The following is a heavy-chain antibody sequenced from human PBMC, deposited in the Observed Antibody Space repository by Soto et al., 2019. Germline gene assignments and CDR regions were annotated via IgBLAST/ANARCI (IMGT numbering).Heavy chain of an antibody. CDR3: ARDTETLGPRANDALDI. D-gene: IGHD3-3*02. Sequence: QAQLVQSGAEMKKPGASVKVSCKAAGYTFRAYTMNWVRQAPGQSLEWMGWINAGSGNTKYSQNFQGRVSITRDTSASTVYMELTGLKSEDTAVYYCARDTETLGPRANDALDIWGQGTMVTVSS. CDR2: INAGSGNT. J-gene: IGHJ3*02. V-gene: IGHV1-3*01. CDR1: GYTFRAYT.